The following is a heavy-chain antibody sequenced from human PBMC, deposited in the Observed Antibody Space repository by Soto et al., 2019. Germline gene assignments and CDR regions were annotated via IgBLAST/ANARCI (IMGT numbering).Heavy chain of an antibody. CDR2: ISYDGSNK. Sequence: PGGSLRLSCAASGFTFSSYAMHWVRQAPGKGLEWVAVISYDGSNKYYADSVKGRFTISRDNSKNTLYLQLNSLRAEDTAVYYCAKAPVPDYTAYGSCVFELWGRGTLVTVSS. CDR3: AKAPVPDYTAYGSCVFEL. D-gene: IGHD4-4*01. CDR1: GFTFSSYA. J-gene: IGHJ1*01. V-gene: IGHV3-30-3*01.